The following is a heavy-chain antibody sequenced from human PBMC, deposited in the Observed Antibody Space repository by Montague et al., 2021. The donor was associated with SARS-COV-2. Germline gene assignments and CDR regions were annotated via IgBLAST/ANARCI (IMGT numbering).Heavy chain of an antibody. D-gene: IGHD6-19*01. CDR2: IYHSGST. Sequence: SETLSLTCTVSGYSISTGYYWGWIRQPPGKGLEWIGTIYHSGSTYFNPSLKSRVTISVDTSKNRFSLNLSSVTAADTAVYYCAKVAGSHDTFDIWGRGTMVTGSS. V-gene: IGHV4-38-2*02. J-gene: IGHJ3*02. CDR3: AKVAGSHDTFDI. CDR1: GYSISTGYY.